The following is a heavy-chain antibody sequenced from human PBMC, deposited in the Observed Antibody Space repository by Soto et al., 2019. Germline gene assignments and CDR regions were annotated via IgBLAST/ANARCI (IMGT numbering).Heavy chain of an antibody. CDR3: ARDPSVNTQYFDY. Sequence: GESLKISCAVSGFSFSSYGFHWVRQAPGKGLEWVALIWYDGSKKYYTDSVKGRCTISRDDSRNTLYLQMNSLRAEDTAVYYWARDPSVNTQYFDYWGQGTPVTVSS. J-gene: IGHJ4*02. CDR2: IWYDGSKK. V-gene: IGHV3-33*01. D-gene: IGHD2-2*01. CDR1: GFSFSSYG.